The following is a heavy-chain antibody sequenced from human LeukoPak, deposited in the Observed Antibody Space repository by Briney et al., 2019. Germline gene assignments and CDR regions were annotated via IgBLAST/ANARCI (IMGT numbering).Heavy chain of an antibody. D-gene: IGHD3-22*01. V-gene: IGHV3-20*04. CDR3: ARGGRYYYDSSGYFPFDY. Sequence: GGSLRLSRAASGFTFSSYWMSWVRQAPGKGLEWVSGINWNGGSTGYADSVKGRFTISRDNAKNSLYLQMNSLRAEDTALYYCARGGRYYYDSSGYFPFDYWGQGTLVTVSS. CDR1: GFTFSSYW. J-gene: IGHJ4*02. CDR2: INWNGGST.